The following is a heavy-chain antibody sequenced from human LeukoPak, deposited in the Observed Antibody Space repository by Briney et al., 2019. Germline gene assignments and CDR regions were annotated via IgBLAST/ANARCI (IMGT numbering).Heavy chain of an antibody. Sequence: GGSLRLSCVASGSTFNTHAMSWARQAPGKGLEWVATMTHDGSDEYYLDSVKGRFTISRDSAKNSIYLQMNSLRVEDTSTYYCAKGDLENWGQGTLVTVSS. CDR2: MTHDGSDE. J-gene: IGHJ4*02. CDR1: GSTFNTHA. V-gene: IGHV3-7*01. CDR3: AKGDLEN.